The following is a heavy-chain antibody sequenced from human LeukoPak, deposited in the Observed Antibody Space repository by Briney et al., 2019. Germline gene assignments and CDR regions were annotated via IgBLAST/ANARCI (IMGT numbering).Heavy chain of an antibody. V-gene: IGHV3-7*01. CDR3: ARDRAPVSSPFDY. Sequence: PGGSLRLSCVASGFIFSSYAIHWVRQAPGKGLEWVANIKQDGSEKYYVDSVKGRFTISRDNAKNSLYLQMNSLRAEDTAVYYCARDRAPVSSPFDYWGQGTLVTVSS. CDR1: GFIFSSYA. J-gene: IGHJ4*02. D-gene: IGHD2-8*01. CDR2: IKQDGSEK.